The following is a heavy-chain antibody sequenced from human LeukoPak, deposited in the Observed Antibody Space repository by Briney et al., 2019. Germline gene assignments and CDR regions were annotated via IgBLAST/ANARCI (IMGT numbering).Heavy chain of an antibody. D-gene: IGHD2-2*02. CDR2: IYFSGPT. CDR1: GDSITSYY. Sequence: SETLSLTCTVSGDSITSYYWSWIRQPPGKGLEWIGYIYFSGPTNYNPSLKSRVTMSVDTSNNQFSLRLTSVTAADPAVYYCARAHGGYCRSSSCYNFYYYMDVWGKGATVTVSS. J-gene: IGHJ6*03. CDR3: ARAHGGYCRSSSCYNFYYYMDV. V-gene: IGHV4-59*01.